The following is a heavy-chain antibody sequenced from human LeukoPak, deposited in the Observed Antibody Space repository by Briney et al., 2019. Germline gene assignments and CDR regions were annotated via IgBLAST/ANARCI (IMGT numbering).Heavy chain of an antibody. CDR3: ASKQWLVRDWFDP. CDR2: NYYSGST. J-gene: IGHJ5*02. CDR1: GGSISSSSYY. Sequence: SETLSLTCTVSGGSISSSSYYWGWIRQPPGKGLEWIGSNYYSGSTYNNPSLKSRVTISVDTSKNQFSLKLSSVTAADTAVYYCASKQWLVRDWFDPWGQGTLVTVSS. D-gene: IGHD6-19*01. V-gene: IGHV4-39*01.